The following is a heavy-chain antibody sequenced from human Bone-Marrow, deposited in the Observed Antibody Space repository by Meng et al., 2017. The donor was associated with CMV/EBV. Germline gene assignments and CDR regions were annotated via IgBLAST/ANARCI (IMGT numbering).Heavy chain of an antibody. D-gene: IGHD3-16*01. J-gene: IGHJ4*02. V-gene: IGHV3-30*02. CDR2: IRHDGTNK. Sequence: GESLKISCVASGFRFDDYGMHWVRQTPGKGLEWVAFIRHDGTNKFYGDSVKGRFTISRDNSKNTVYLQMNSLRPEETAVYYCAKDLLLFGGPSAYFDYWGQGMAVTVSS. CDR3: AKDLLLFGGPSAYFDY. CDR1: GFRFDDYG.